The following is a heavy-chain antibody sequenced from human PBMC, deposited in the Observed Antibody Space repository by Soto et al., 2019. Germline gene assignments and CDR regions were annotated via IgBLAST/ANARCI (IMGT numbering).Heavy chain of an antibody. CDR3: TTPIYYDLYGMDV. Sequence: EVQLVESGGGLVMPGGSLRLSCAASGFSFSNAWMNWVRQAPGKGLEWVGRIKSKTDGGTTDYAAPVKGRFTISRDDSKNTLYLQMNSLKTEDTAVYYCTTPIYYDLYGMDVWGQGTTVTVSS. CDR2: IKSKTDGGTT. J-gene: IGHJ6*02. V-gene: IGHV3-15*07. D-gene: IGHD3-3*01. CDR1: GFSFSNAW.